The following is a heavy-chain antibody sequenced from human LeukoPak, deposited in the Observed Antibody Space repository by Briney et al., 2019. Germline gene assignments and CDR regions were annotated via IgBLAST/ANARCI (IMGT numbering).Heavy chain of an antibody. CDR3: AKAVHYYDSSGYYPLDY. CDR1: GFTFSSYA. Sequence: PGGSLRLSCAASGFTFSSYAMSWVRQAPGKGLEWVSAISGSGGSTYYADSVKGRFTISRDNSKNTLYLQMNSLRAEDTAVYYCAKAVHYYDSSGYYPLDYWGQGTLDTVSS. V-gene: IGHV3-23*01. D-gene: IGHD3-22*01. J-gene: IGHJ4*02. CDR2: ISGSGGST.